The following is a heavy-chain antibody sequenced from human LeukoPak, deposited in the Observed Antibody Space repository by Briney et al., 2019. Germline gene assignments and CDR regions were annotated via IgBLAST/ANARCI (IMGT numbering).Heavy chain of an antibody. CDR1: GFTFSSYA. J-gene: IGHJ4*02. CDR2: ISGSGGST. V-gene: IGHV3-23*01. D-gene: IGHD3-10*01. Sequence: PGGSLRLSCAASGFTFSSYAMSWVRQAPGKGLEWVSAISGSGGSTYYADSVKGRFTISRDDSKNTLYLQMNSLRAEDTAVYYCAKDPRYGSGSYFDYWGQGTLVTVSS. CDR3: AKDPRYGSGSYFDY.